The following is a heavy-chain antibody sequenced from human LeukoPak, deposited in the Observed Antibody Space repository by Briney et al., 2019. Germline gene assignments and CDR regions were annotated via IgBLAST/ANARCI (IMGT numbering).Heavy chain of an antibody. J-gene: IGHJ6*03. V-gene: IGHV3-53*01. D-gene: IGHD2-21*02. Sequence: GGSLRLSCAASGFTVSRNYMSWVRQAPGKGLECVSVIYSGDSTYYADSVKGRFTISRDNSKNTLHLQMNSLRAEDTAVYYCAKRGGLPPLDYYYYYMDVWGKGTTVTVSS. CDR3: AKRGGLPPLDYYYYYMDV. CDR1: GFTVSRNY. CDR2: IYSGDST.